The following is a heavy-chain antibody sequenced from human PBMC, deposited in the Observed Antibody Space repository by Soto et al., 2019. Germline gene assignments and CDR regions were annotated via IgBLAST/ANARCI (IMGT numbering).Heavy chain of an antibody. V-gene: IGHV4-30-4*01. CDR2: ISYSGTT. Sequence: QVQLQESGPGLVKPSQTLSLTCTVSGGPISSGNYYWSWIRQPPGKGLERIGFISYSGTTHYSASHRSRVSISVDTSKNQFSMDLSSVTAADTAVYYCATMGTAVTGLYYFDYWGQGTLVTVSS. D-gene: IGHD4-17*01. J-gene: IGHJ4*02. CDR3: ATMGTAVTGLYYFDY. CDR1: GGPISSGNYY.